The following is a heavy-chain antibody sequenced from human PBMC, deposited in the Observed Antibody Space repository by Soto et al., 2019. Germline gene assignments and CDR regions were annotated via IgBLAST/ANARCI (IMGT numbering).Heavy chain of an antibody. D-gene: IGHD2-21*02. CDR3: AMNCGGACYTNFDY. CDR1: GFTFSNYA. Sequence: EVQLLESGGGLVQPGGSLRLSCAASGFTFSNYAMSWVRQAPGRGLEWVSAISGSGGTTYYGDSVRGRFTVSRDNSRDTLYLQMNSLRADDTALYYCAMNCGGACYTNFDYWGQGTLVTVSS. J-gene: IGHJ4*02. V-gene: IGHV3-23*01. CDR2: ISGSGGTT.